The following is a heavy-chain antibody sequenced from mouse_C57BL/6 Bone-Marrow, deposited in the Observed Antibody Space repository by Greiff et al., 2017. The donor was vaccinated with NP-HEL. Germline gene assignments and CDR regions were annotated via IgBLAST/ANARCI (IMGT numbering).Heavy chain of an antibody. D-gene: IGHD2-4*01. V-gene: IGHV10-1*01. Sequence: EVQLVESGGGLVQPKGSLKLSCAASGFSFNTYAMNWVRQAPGKGLEWVARIRSKSNNYATYYADSVKDRFTISRDDSESMLYLQMNNLKTEDTAMYYCVRHSPIYYDYPSVWYFDVWGTGTTVTVSS. J-gene: IGHJ1*03. CDR1: GFSFNTYA. CDR3: VRHSPIYYDYPSVWYFDV. CDR2: IRSKSNNYAT.